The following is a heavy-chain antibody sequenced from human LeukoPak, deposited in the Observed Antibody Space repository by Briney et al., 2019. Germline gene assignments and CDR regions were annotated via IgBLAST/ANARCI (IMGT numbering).Heavy chain of an antibody. CDR1: GGSISSYY. Sequence: KPSETLSLTCTVSGGSISSYYWSWIRQPPGKGLEWIGYIYDSGSTNYNPSPKSRVTVSDDKSKNQFSLKLSSVTAADTAVYYCARIFRGAYFDYWGQGTLVTVSS. J-gene: IGHJ4*02. D-gene: IGHD3-10*01. CDR3: ARIFRGAYFDY. V-gene: IGHV4-59*01. CDR2: IYDSGST.